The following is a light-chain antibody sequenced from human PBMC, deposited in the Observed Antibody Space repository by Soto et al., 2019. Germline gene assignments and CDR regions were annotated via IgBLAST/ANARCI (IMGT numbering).Light chain of an antibody. J-gene: IGKJ1*01. V-gene: IGKV3-11*01. CDR3: HQRQSWPRT. CDR1: QYINTR. CDR2: QTS. Sequence: EIVLTQSPATLSSFPGDRVTLSCRASQYINTRLAWYQHRPGQAPRLLIYQTSIRAAGIPARFSASGSGTDFTLPISDVQPEDFALYYCHQRQSWPRTVGQGTKVDSK.